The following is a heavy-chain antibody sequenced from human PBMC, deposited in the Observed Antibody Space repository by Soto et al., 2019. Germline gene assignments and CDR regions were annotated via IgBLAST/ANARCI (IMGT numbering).Heavy chain of an antibody. D-gene: IGHD2-2*01. J-gene: IGHJ4*02. CDR3: ARISQHCPSPSCYFES. Sequence: PGESLKISCKASGYPFISHWIGWVRQTPEKGLEWMGIIYPGDSDTRYSPSFQGQVTISADKLSNTASLFWSSLKASDTAIYYCARISQHCPSPSCYFESWGQGTQVTVSS. CDR2: IYPGDSDT. V-gene: IGHV5-51*01. CDR1: GYPFISHW.